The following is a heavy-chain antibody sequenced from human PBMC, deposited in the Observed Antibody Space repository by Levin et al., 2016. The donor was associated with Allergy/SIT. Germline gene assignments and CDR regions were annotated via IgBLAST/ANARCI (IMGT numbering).Heavy chain of an antibody. CDR1: GFTFSSYS. V-gene: IGHV3-21*01. CDR3: ARDLYGYCSGGSCTGLGY. Sequence: GESLKISCAASGFTFSSYSMNWVRQAPGKGLEWVSSISSSSSYIYYADSVKGRFTISRDNAKNSLYLQMNSLRAEDTAVYYCARDLYGYCSGGSCTGLGYWGQGTLVTVSS. CDR2: ISSSSSYI. D-gene: IGHD2-15*01. J-gene: IGHJ4*02.